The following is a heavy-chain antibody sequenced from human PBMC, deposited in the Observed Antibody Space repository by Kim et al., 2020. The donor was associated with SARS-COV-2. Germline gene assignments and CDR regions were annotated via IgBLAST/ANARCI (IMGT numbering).Heavy chain of an antibody. CDR2: ISGSGSHI. D-gene: IGHD2-2*01. J-gene: IGHJ4*02. CDR3: ARASLGDRSSWYFFDF. CDR1: GFAFSRYS. Sequence: GGSLRLSCAASGFAFSRYSLNWVRQRPGKGLECISSISGSGSHIFAAESMKGRFTISRDNAKNSLYLQMNSLRGEDTAVYYCARASLGDRSSWYFFDFWGQGALVTVSS. V-gene: IGHV3-21*01.